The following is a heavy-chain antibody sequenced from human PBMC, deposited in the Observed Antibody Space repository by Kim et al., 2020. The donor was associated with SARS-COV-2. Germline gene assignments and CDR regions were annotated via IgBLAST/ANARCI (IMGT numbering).Heavy chain of an antibody. V-gene: IGHV3-23*01. J-gene: IGHJ5*01. CDR3: AKDTLRGFQYDRSSYFDS. CDR2: ISATGATT. CDR1: GFTFSNYA. D-gene: IGHD3-22*01. Sequence: GGSLRLSCAVSGFTFSNYAMNWVRQAPGKGLEWVSSISATGATTYYADAVKGRFSISRDNSKNTLYLQMNRLRAEDTAVYYCAKDTLRGFQYDRSSYFDSWGQGTLVTVSS.